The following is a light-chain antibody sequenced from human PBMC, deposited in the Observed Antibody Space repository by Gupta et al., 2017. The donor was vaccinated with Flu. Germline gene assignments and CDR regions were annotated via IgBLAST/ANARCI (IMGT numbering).Light chain of an antibody. Sequence: TSSCTGASSDVGGYNYVSWCQQHPGKAPKLIIYDGSKRHSGVPDRFSGSNSGNTAALTITGLQAEDEADYFCKAYEGRRTDGRVFGAGTKLTVL. J-gene: IGLJ3*02. V-gene: IGLV2-11*01. CDR3: KAYEGRRTDGRV. CDR1: SSDVGGYNY. CDR2: DGS.